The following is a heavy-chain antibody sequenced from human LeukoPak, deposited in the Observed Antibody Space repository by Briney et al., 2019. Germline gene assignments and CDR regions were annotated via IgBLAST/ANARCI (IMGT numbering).Heavy chain of an antibody. D-gene: IGHD3-22*01. CDR1: GYSISSGYY. CDR3: ARDSNYDSSGYPLDAFDI. V-gene: IGHV4-38-2*02. CDR2: IYHSGST. J-gene: IGHJ3*02. Sequence: SETLSLTCTVSGYSISSGYYWGWIRQPPGKGLEWIGSIYHSGSTYYNPSLKSRVTISVDTSKNQFSLKLSSVTAADTAVYYCARDSNYDSSGYPLDAFDIWGQRTMVTVSS.